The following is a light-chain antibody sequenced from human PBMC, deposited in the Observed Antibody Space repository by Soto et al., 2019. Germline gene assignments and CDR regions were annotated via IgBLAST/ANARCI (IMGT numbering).Light chain of an antibody. CDR3: SSYTCSSPAI. CDR2: EVT. Sequence: QSAPTQPRAVSVSPGQSITICCTGSSSDGGGYSYVSLYQQHPGKATTLMIYEVTNRPSGVSNRFSGSKSGNTASLTISGLQAEDEADYYCSSYTCSSPAIYGTGTKLTVL. V-gene: IGLV2-14*01. CDR1: SSDGGGYSY. J-gene: IGLJ1*01.